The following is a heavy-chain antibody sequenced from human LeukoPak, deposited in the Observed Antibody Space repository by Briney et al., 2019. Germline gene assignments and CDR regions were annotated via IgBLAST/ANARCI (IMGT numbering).Heavy chain of an antibody. Sequence: LSLTCTVSGGSISSGGYYWSWIRQAPGKGLEWVSIIYSGGTTYYADSVKGRFTISRDNSKNTLYLQMNSLRAEDTSVYFCARAAKEHSSGWYYFDYWGQGTLVTVSS. J-gene: IGHJ4*02. CDR1: GGSISSGGYY. D-gene: IGHD6-19*01. CDR2: IYSGGTT. V-gene: IGHV3-66*01. CDR3: ARAAKEHSSGWYYFDY.